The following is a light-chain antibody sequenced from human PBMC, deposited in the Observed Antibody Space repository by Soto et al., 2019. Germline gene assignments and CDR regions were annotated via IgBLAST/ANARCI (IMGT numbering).Light chain of an antibody. J-gene: IGKJ1*01. Sequence: DIQMTQSPSTVSASVGDRVTITCRASQSITNRLAWYQQKPGKAPKRLIYAASSLQGGVPSRFSGSGSGTEFTLTITSLQPEDFATYYCLLHKSYVWTFGQGTKVEIK. V-gene: IGKV1-17*01. CDR3: LLHKSYVWT. CDR2: AAS. CDR1: QSITNR.